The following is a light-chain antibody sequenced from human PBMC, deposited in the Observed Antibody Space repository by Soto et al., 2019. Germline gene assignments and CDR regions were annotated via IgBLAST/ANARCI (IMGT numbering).Light chain of an antibody. CDR2: DAS. CDR1: QSVSSY. CDR3: QQRSNWPLT. Sequence: IGLTQSPATLSLTTGERATLSCRASQSVSSYLGWYQQKPGQAPRLLIYDASNRATGIPARFSGSGSGTDFTLTISSLEPEDFAVYYCQQRSNWPLTFGGGTKVDIK. J-gene: IGKJ4*01. V-gene: IGKV3-11*01.